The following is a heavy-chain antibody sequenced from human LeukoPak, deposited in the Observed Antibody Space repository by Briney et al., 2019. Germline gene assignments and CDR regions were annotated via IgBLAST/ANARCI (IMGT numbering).Heavy chain of an antibody. V-gene: IGHV5-51*01. CDR1: GYTFTTYW. CDR3: ARLGITGTSLYYFDY. J-gene: IGHJ4*02. D-gene: IGHD1-20*01. Sequence: GESMKTSCKGSGYTFTTYWIAWVRQMPGKGLEWMVIIYPGDSDTRYSPSFQGQVAISADKSISTAYLQWNSLKASDTAMFYCARLGITGTSLYYFDYWGQGTLVTVSS. CDR2: IYPGDSDT.